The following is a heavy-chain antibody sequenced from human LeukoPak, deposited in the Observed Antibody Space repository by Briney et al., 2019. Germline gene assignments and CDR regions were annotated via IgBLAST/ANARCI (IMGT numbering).Heavy chain of an antibody. Sequence: SETLSLTCTVSGGSISSSSYYWGWIRQPPGKGLEWIGSIYYSGSTYYNPSLKSRVTISVDTSNNHLSLSLSSVTAADTAVYYCARHGGMVRGLYDVFDIWGQGTMVTVSS. D-gene: IGHD3-10*01. CDR1: GGSISSSSYY. V-gene: IGHV4-39*01. CDR2: IYYSGST. J-gene: IGHJ3*02. CDR3: ARHGGMVRGLYDVFDI.